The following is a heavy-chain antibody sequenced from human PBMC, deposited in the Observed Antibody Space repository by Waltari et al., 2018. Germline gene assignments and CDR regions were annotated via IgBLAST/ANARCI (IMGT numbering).Heavy chain of an antibody. CDR3: ATSLSVTGYSSGYRFDI. CDR1: GYTFTSYD. Sequence: QVQLVQSGAEVKKPGASVKVSCKASGYTFTSYDINWVRQATGQGLEWMGWMNPNRGNTGYAQKVQGRVTITADTSTDTAYMELSSLRSEDTAVYYCATSLSVTGYSSGYRFDIWGQGTMVTVSS. V-gene: IGHV1-8*02. CDR2: MNPNRGNT. D-gene: IGHD6-19*01. J-gene: IGHJ3*02.